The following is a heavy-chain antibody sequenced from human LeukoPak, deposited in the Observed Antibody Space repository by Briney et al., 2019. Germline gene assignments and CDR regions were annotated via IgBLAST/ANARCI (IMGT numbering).Heavy chain of an antibody. V-gene: IGHV1-8*01. CDR1: RYTFSSDD. CDR2: MKPNSGNT. CDR3: ARGSGIAVADY. J-gene: IGHJ4*02. D-gene: IGHD6-19*01. Sequence: ASVKVSSKVSRYTFSSDDINWVRHATGPGLEWMVWMKPNSGNTGYAQTFQGRVTMTRNTSISTAYMELSSLRSEDTAVDNCARGSGIAVADYWGEGALVTLSP.